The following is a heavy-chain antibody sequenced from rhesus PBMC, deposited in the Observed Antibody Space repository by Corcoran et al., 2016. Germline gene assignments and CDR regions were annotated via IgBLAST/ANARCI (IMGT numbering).Heavy chain of an antibody. D-gene: IGHD2-39*01. V-gene: IGHV4S2*01. Sequence: QVQLQESGPGLVKPSETLPLTCAVSGASISSNYWSWTRQAPGKGLEWSGRIYGWGGSTDYNPSLKSRVTMSIDTSKNQFSLKLKSVTAADTAVYYCARDLPSSDRFDVWGAGVLVTVSS. J-gene: IGHJ5-1*01. CDR2: IYGWGGST. CDR1: GASISSNY. CDR3: ARDLPSSDRFDV.